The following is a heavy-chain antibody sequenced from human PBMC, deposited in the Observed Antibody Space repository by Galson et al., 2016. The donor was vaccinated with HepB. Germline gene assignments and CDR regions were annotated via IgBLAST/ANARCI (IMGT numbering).Heavy chain of an antibody. J-gene: IGHJ4*02. Sequence: MTWVRQAPGKGLEWVSVIYGGGSTYFADSVKGRFTMSRDTSKNTLYLQMNSLRAEDTAVYYCASHGGSPSGLLGATEGLDYWGLGTLVTVSS. V-gene: IGHV3-53*01. CDR3: ASHGGSPSGLLGATEGLDY. CDR2: IYGGGST. D-gene: IGHD3-16*01.